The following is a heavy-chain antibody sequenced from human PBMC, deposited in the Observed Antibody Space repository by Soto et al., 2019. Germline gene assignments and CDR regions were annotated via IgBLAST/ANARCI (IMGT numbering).Heavy chain of an antibody. CDR3: ATVRSSSWYVDY. CDR1: GGSISSGDYY. V-gene: IGHV4-30-4*01. Sequence: SETLSLTCTVSGGSISSGDYYWSWIRQPPGKGLEWIGYIYYSGSTYYNPSLKSRVTISVDTSKNQFSLKLSSVTAADTAVYYCATVRSSSWYVDYWGQGTLVTVYS. D-gene: IGHD6-13*01. CDR2: IYYSGST. J-gene: IGHJ4*02.